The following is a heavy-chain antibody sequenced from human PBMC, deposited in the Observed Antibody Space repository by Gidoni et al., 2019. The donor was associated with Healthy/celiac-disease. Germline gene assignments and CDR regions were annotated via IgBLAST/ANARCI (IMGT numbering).Heavy chain of an antibody. CDR1: GFTFSSYG. CDR3: AKDHSFYGMDV. V-gene: IGHV3-30*18. Sequence: VQLMESGGGVVQPGRSLRLSCAASGFTFSSYGMHWVRQAPGKGLELVAVISYDGSNKYYADSVKGRFTISRDNSKNTLYLQMNSLRAEDTAVYYCAKDHSFYGMDVWGQGTTVTVSS. CDR2: ISYDGSNK. D-gene: IGHD3-16*01. J-gene: IGHJ6*02.